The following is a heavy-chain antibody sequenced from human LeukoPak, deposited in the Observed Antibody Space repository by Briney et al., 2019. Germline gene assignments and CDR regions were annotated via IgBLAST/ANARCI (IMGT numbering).Heavy chain of an antibody. CDR2: INHSGST. CDR1: GGSFSGYY. CDR3: ARGDTAMVPDAFDI. J-gene: IGHJ3*02. Sequence: SETLPLTCAVYGGSFSGYYWSWIRQPPGKGLEWIGEINHSGSTNYNPSLKSRVTISVDTSKNQFSLKLSSVTAADTAVYYCARGDTAMVPDAFDIWGQGTMVTVSS. V-gene: IGHV4-34*01. D-gene: IGHD5-18*01.